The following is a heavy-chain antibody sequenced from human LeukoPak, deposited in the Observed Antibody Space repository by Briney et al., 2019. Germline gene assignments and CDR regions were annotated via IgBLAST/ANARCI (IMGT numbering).Heavy chain of an antibody. V-gene: IGHV4-39*07. D-gene: IGHD1-1*01. CDR1: GGSISSSSYY. J-gene: IGHJ2*01. CDR2: IYYSGST. Sequence: SSETLSLTCTVSGGSISSSSYYWGWIRQPPGKGLEWIGSIYYSGSTYYNPSLKSRVTISVDTSKNQFSLKLSSVTAADTAVYYCATTKGNWSRPADLWGRGTLVTVSS. CDR3: ATTKGNWSRPADL.